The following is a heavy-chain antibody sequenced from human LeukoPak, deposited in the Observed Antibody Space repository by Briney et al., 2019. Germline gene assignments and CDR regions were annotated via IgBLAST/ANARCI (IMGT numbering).Heavy chain of an antibody. J-gene: IGHJ4*02. CDR3: ARSPHYYGSGRGGH. D-gene: IGHD3-10*01. V-gene: IGHV1-18*01. CDR2: ISVYNGNT. CDR1: GYTFTSYS. Sequence: ASVKVSCKASGYTFTSYSINWVRQAPGQGLEWMGWISVYNGNTNYAQKFQGRVTMTTDTSTSTAYMELRSLRSDDTAVYYCARSPHYYGSGRGGHWGQGTLVTVSS.